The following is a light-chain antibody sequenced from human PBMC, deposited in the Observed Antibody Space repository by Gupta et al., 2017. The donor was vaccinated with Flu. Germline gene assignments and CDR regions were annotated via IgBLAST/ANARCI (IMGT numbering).Light chain of an antibody. V-gene: IGKV3-20*01. J-gene: IGKJ2*01. CDR3: LQDSSSPYT. CDR1: QSVSFSY. CDR2: AVS. Sequence: EIVLTLSPGTLSLSPGVRATLSCSASQSVSFSYLAWYQQKPGQAPRLLIYAVSSRATGIPDKFSGSGSGTDFTLTISRLEPEDFAVYYCLQDSSSPYTFGQGTKLEIK.